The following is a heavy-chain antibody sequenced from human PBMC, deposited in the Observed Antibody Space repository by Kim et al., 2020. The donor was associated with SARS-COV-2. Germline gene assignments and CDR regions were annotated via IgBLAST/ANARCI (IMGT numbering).Heavy chain of an antibody. J-gene: IGHJ6*02. V-gene: IGHV3-23*01. CDR2: ISGSGGTT. CDR3: VNTFYGDMDV. D-gene: IGHD3-10*01. CDR1: GFTFSTYA. Sequence: GGSLRLSCAASGFTFSTYAMSWVRQSPGKGLECVSGISGSGGTTSYADSVKGRLTISRDNSKNTLYLQMNSLRVKDTAMNYCVNTFYGDMDVGDQGTTVT.